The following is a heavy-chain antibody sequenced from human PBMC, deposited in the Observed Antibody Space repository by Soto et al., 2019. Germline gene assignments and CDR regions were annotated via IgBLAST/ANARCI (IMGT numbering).Heavy chain of an antibody. CDR1: GGTFSSYA. Sequence: SVKVSCEASGGTFSSYAISWVRQAPGQGLEWMGGIIPIFGTANYAQKFQGRVTITADKSTSTAYMELSSLRSEDTAVYYCARGFRDSSGYSFDYWGQGTLVTVSS. D-gene: IGHD3-22*01. CDR2: IIPIFGTA. CDR3: ARGFRDSSGYSFDY. V-gene: IGHV1-69*06. J-gene: IGHJ4*02.